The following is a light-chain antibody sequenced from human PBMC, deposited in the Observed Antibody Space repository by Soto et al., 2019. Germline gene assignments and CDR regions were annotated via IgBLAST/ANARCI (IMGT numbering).Light chain of an antibody. CDR1: QSVSKHY. V-gene: IGKV3-20*01. Sequence: EVDWTRSKGTLSLSLGERANLSSRSSQSVSKHYVAWYKPKPGQAPRLRLYGASHRATGIPDRFSGRGAGTDFTLTISSLQPEDFGTYYCQQAISFPITSAEGTRLDIK. J-gene: IGKJ5*01. CDR2: GAS. CDR3: QQAISFPIT.